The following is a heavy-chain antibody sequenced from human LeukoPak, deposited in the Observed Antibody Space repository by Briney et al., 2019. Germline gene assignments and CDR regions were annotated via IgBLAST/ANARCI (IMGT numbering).Heavy chain of an antibody. V-gene: IGHV1-3*01. J-gene: IGHJ5*02. CDR1: GYTFTSYA. CDR2: INAGNGNT. D-gene: IGHD2/OR15-2a*01. CDR3: ARTPGIALVPLLIGWFDP. Sequence: GASVKVSCKASGYTFTSYAVHWVRQAPGQRLEWMGWINAGNGNTKYSQKFQGRVTITRDTSASTAYMELSSLKASDTAMYYCARTPGIALVPLLIGWFDPWGQGTLVTVSS.